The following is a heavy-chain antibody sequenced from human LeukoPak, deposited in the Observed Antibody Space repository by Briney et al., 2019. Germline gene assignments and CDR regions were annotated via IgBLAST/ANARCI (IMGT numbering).Heavy chain of an antibody. CDR3: AREEVVTYNWFDP. Sequence: SVKVSCKASGGTFSSYAISWVRQAPGQGLEWMGRIIPIFGTANYAQKFQGRVTITTDESTSTAYMELSSLRSEDTAVYYCAREEVVTYNWFDPWGQGTLVTVSS. D-gene: IGHD4-23*01. V-gene: IGHV1-69*05. J-gene: IGHJ5*02. CDR1: GGTFSSYA. CDR2: IIPIFGTA.